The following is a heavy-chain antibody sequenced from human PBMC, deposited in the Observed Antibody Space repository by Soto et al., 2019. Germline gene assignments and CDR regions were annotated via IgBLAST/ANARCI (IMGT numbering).Heavy chain of an antibody. V-gene: IGHV1-46*01. J-gene: IGHJ6*02. CDR3: ARGSLTVTGNSYGMDV. D-gene: IGHD4-17*01. CDR1: GYTFTSYY. Sequence: QVQLVQSGAEVKKPGASVKVSCKPSGYTFTSYYMHWVRQAPGQGPEWIGIINPSGGSTSYAQKFQGRATMTRDTSTPTVYMELTSLTSEDTAVYYCARGSLTVTGNSYGMDVWGQGTTVTVSS. CDR2: INPSGGST.